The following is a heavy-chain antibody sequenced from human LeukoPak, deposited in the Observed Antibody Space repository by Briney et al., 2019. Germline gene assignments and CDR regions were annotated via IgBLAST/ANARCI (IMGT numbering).Heavy chain of an antibody. Sequence: PSETLSLTCTVSGVSISSYYWSWIRQPPGKGLEWIGYIYYTGSTNYNPSLKSRVTMSADTSKNQFSLKLSSVTAADTAVYYCARGMDAAMAPFDYWDQGTLVSVSS. CDR1: GVSISSYY. D-gene: IGHD5-18*01. J-gene: IGHJ4*02. CDR2: IYYTGST. V-gene: IGHV4-59*01. CDR3: ARGMDAAMAPFDY.